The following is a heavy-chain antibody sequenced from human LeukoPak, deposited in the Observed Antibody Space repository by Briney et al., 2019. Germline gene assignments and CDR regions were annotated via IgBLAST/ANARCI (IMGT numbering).Heavy chain of an antibody. CDR3: ARERGYDFWSGYYAHNWFDH. CDR1: GGSISSSSYY. CDR2: IYYSGST. V-gene: IGHV4-39*07. Sequence: PSETLSHTCTVSGGSISSSSYYWGWIRQPPGKGLEWIGSIYYSGSTYYNPSLKSRVTISVDTSKNQFSLKLSSVTAADTAVYYCARERGYDFWSGYYAHNWFDHWGQGTLVTVSS. D-gene: IGHD3-3*01. J-gene: IGHJ5*02.